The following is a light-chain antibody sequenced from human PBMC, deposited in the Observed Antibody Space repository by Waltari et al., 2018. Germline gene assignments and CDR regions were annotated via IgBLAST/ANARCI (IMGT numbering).Light chain of an antibody. CDR3: QTWDSSTGV. J-gene: IGLJ1*01. Sequence: SYELTQPPSVSVSPGQTASITCSGDKLGNRYASWYQQKPGQSPLLVIYKDNKRTSGITGRLSGAKSGNTATLTISGTQAVDEADYFCQTWDSSTGVFGTGTQVTVL. CDR1: KLGNRY. CDR2: KDN. V-gene: IGLV3-1*01.